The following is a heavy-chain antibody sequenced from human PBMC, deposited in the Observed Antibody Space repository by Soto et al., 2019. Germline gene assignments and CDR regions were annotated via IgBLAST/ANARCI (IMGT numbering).Heavy chain of an antibody. J-gene: IGHJ6*02. CDR2: ISAYNGNT. D-gene: IGHD2-15*01. Sequence: ASVKVSCKASGYTFTSYGISWVRQAPGQGLEWMGWISAYNGNTNYAQKLQGRVTMTTDTSTSTAYMELRSLRSDDTAVYYCARGEVVAATKNYYYGMDVWGQGTTVTVFS. V-gene: IGHV1-18*01. CDR3: ARGEVVAATKNYYYGMDV. CDR1: GYTFTSYG.